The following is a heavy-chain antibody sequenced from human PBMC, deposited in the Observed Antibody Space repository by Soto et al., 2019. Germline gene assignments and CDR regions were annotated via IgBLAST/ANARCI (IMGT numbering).Heavy chain of an antibody. Sequence: PGGSLRLSCAVSGFTFSSYSMNWVRQAPGKGLEWVSYISSSSSTIYYADSVKGRFTISRDNAKNSLYLQMNSLRAEDTAVYYCASFIAAAGTNYYYGMDVWGQGTTVTVSS. D-gene: IGHD6-13*01. CDR1: GFTFSSYS. J-gene: IGHJ6*02. V-gene: IGHV3-48*01. CDR2: ISSSSSTI. CDR3: ASFIAAAGTNYYYGMDV.